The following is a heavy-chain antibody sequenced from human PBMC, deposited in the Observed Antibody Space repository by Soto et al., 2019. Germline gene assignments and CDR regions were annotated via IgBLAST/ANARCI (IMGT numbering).Heavy chain of an antibody. CDR2: IYPGDSDT. D-gene: IGHD4-17*01. V-gene: IGHV5-51*01. Sequence: GESLKISCTGSGYSFAIYWIAWVRQMSGKGLECMGIIYPGDSDTRYNPSFQGQVTISADKSISTAYLQWNSLEASDTAIYYCARRLYYVDSTHYYMDIWGKGTTVTVSS. CDR3: ARRLYYVDSTHYYMDI. J-gene: IGHJ6*03. CDR1: GYSFAIYW.